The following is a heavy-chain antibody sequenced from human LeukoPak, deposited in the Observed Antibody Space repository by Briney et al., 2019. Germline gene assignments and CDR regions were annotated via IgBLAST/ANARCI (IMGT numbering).Heavy chain of an antibody. CDR1: GFTFNSYG. CDR2: ISYDGGNK. CDR3: ASGASRAWYYFDY. D-gene: IGHD6-19*01. J-gene: IGHJ4*02. V-gene: IGHV3-30*03. Sequence: PGRSLRLSCAASGFTFNSYGMHWVRQTPGKGLEWVAVISYDGGNKYYADSVKGRFTISRDNSKNTLYLQMNSLRAEDTAVYYCASGASRAWYYFDYWGQGTLVTVSS.